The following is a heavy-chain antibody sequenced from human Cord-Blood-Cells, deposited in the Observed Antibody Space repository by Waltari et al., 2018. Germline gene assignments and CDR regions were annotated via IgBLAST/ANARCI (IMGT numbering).Heavy chain of an antibody. CDR3: ARADFGYDAFDI. CDR2: ITHSGST. Sequence: QVQLQQWGEGLLKPSETLSLTCDVYGGSFSGYYWSWIGQPPGKGLEWIGEITHSGSTNYNPSLKSRVTISVDTSKNQFSLKLSSVTAADTAVYYCARADFGYDAFDIWGQGTMVTVSS. D-gene: IGHD3-3*01. V-gene: IGHV4-34*01. CDR1: GGSFSGYY. J-gene: IGHJ3*02.